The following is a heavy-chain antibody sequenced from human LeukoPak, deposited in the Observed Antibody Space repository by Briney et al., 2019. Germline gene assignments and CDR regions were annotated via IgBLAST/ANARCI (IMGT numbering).Heavy chain of an antibody. CDR2: ISSSGRNI. D-gene: IGHD5-18*01. Sequence: HAGGSLRLSCAASGFTFSNYEFNWVRQAPGKGLEWVSYISSSGRNIYYADSVKGRFTISRDNAENSLYLQMNSLRAEDTAVYYCARDLVQLWSKDFWGQGTLVTVSS. CDR3: ARDLVQLWSKDF. CDR1: GFTFSNYE. V-gene: IGHV3-48*03. J-gene: IGHJ4*02.